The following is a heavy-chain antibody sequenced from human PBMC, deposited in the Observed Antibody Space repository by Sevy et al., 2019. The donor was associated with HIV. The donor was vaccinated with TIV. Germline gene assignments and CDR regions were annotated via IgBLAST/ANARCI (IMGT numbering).Heavy chain of an antibody. J-gene: IGHJ5*01. CDR3: EGERVREFDS. Sequence: AGSLRLSCAVSGMTFSTYNMTWGRLAPGQGLGWVSYFSTDSTTKYYADSVQSRFTIARDNAQNSLYLQMNSVADADTAFYDSEGERVREFDSWGQGTLVTVSS. D-gene: IGHD3-10*01. CDR2: FSTDSTTK. CDR1: GMTFSTYN. V-gene: IGHV3-48*02.